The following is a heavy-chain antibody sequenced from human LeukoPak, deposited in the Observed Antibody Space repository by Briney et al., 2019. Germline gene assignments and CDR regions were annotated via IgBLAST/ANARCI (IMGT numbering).Heavy chain of an antibody. CDR1: GGSISSGGYS. D-gene: IGHD2-8*02. J-gene: IGHJ6*02. V-gene: IGHV4-30-2*01. Sequence: SETLSLTCAVSGGSISSGGYSWSWIRQPPGKGLEWIGYIYHSGSTYYNPSLKSRVTISVDRSKNQFSLKLSSETAADTAVYYCARPLTVYAMDVWGQGTTVTISS. CDR2: IYHSGST. CDR3: ARPLTVYAMDV.